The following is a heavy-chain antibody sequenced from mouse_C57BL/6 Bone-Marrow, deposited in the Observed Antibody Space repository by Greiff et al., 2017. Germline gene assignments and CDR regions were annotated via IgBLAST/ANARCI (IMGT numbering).Heavy chain of an antibody. D-gene: IGHD1-1*01. CDR3: ASEDLLSHWYFDV. J-gene: IGHJ1*03. Sequence: VQLQQSGAELAKPGASVKLSCKASGYTFTSYWMPWVKPRPGQGLEWIGYINPSSGYTKSNQKFKDKATLTADKSSSTAYMQLSSLTYEDSAVDYCASEDLLSHWYFDVWGTGTTVTVSS. V-gene: IGHV1-7*01. CDR1: GYTFTSYW. CDR2: INPSSGYT.